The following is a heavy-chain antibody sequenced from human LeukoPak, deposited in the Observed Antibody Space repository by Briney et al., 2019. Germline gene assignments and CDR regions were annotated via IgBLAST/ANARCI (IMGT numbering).Heavy chain of an antibody. V-gene: IGHV3-21*01. CDR1: GFTFSSYS. J-gene: IGHJ3*02. CDR3: ARDSSGSGWYDDAFDI. Sequence: GGSLRLSCAASGFTFSSYSMNWVRQAPGKGLEWVSSISSSSSYIYYADSVKGRFTISRDNAKNSLYLRMNSLRAEDTAVYYCARDSSGSGWYDDAFDIWGQGTMVTVSS. D-gene: IGHD6-19*01. CDR2: ISSSSSYI.